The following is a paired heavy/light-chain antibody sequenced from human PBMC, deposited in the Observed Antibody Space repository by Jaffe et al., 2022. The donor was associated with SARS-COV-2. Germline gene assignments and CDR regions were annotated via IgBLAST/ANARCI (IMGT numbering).Heavy chain of an antibody. J-gene: IGHJ4*02. Sequence: QVQLQESGPGLVKPSQTLSLTCTVSGGSISSGGYYWSWIRQHPGKGLEWIGYISYSGSTYYNPSLKSRVTISVDTSKNQFSLKLSSVTAADTAVYYCARERVTTDGSFDYWGQGTLVTVSS. V-gene: IGHV4-31*03. CDR3: ARERVTTDGSFDY. D-gene: IGHD4-17*01. CDR2: ISYSGST. CDR1: GGSISSGGYY.
Light chain of an antibody. J-gene: IGKJ4*01. CDR1: QGISRW. V-gene: IGKV1D-12*01. CDR3: QQANSFPPT. Sequence: DIQMTQSPSSVSASVGDRVTITCRASQGISRWLTWYQQKPGKAPKLLIYAASSLQSGVPSRFSGSGSGTDFTLSISSLQPEDFATYYCQQANSFPPTFGGGTKVEIK. CDR2: AAS.